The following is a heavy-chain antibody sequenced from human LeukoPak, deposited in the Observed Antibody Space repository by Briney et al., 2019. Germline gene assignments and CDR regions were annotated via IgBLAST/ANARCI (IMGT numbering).Heavy chain of an antibody. V-gene: IGHV1-24*01. CDR3: ATDRGVLGLVLPYPLPQSGFDP. D-gene: IGHD6-19*01. CDR2: FDPEDGET. J-gene: IGHJ5*02. Sequence: ASVKVSCKVSGYTLTELSMHWVRQAPGKGLEWMGGFDPEDGETIYAQKFQGRVTLTEDTSTDTAYMELSSLRSEDTAVYYCATDRGVLGLVLPYPLPQSGFDPWGQGTMVTVSS. CDR1: GYTLTELS.